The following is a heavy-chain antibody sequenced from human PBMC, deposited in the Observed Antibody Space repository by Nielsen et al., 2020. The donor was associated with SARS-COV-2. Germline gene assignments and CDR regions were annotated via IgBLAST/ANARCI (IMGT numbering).Heavy chain of an antibody. CDR1: GFTFSSYG. V-gene: IGHV3-33*01. CDR2: IWYDGSEK. CDR3: ARAEGSSWYFHY. D-gene: IGHD6-13*01. Sequence: SCAASGFTFSSYGMHWVRQAPGKGLEWVAVIWYDGSEKYYVDSVKGRFTISRDNAKNSLSLQMSRLRAEDTAVYYCARAEGSSWYFHYWGQGTLVTVSS. J-gene: IGHJ4*02.